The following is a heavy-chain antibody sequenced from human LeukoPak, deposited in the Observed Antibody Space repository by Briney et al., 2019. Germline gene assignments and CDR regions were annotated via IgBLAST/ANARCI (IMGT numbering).Heavy chain of an antibody. J-gene: IGHJ4*02. CDR1: GGSISSYY. CDR2: IYYSGST. V-gene: IGHV4-59*08. D-gene: IGHD3-22*01. CDR3: ARHEGTYYYDSSGYYKDGYSPPDY. Sequence: SETLSLTCTVSGGSISSYYWSWIRQPPGKGLEWIGYIYYSGSTNYNPSLKSRVTISVDTSKNQFSLKLSSVTAADTAVYYCARHEGTYYYDSSGYYKDGYSPPDYWGQGTLVTVSS.